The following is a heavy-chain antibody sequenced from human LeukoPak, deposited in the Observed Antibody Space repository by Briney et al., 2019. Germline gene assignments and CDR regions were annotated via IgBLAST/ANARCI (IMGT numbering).Heavy chain of an antibody. CDR1: GGSISSYY. CDR2: IYYSGST. V-gene: IGHV4-59*08. D-gene: IGHD3-22*01. CDR3: ARHGSSGYSDAFDI. J-gene: IGHJ3*02. Sequence: PSETLSLTCTVSGGSISSYYWSWIRQPPGKGLEWIGYIYYSGSTNYNPSLKSRVTISVDTSKNQFSPKLSSVTAADTAVYYCARHGSSGYSDAFDIWGQGTMVTVSS.